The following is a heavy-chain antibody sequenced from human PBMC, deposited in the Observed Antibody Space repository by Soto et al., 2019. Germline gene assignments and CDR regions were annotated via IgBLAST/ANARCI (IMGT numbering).Heavy chain of an antibody. Sequence: GGSLRLSCAASGFTFTYAWMNWVRQAPGKGLEWVGRIKSKTDGATTDYAAPVKGRFSISRDDSKNTLYLQMNSLKTEDTGVYYCATVHTTVTFDSWGHGTLVTVSS. D-gene: IGHD4-17*01. CDR3: ATVHTTVTFDS. J-gene: IGHJ4*01. CDR2: IKSKTDGATT. V-gene: IGHV3-15*07. CDR1: GFTFTYAW.